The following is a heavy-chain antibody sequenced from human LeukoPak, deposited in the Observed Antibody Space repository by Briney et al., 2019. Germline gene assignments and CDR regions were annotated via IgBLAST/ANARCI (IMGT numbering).Heavy chain of an antibody. CDR2: IYYSGST. V-gene: IGHV4-39*07. CDR1: GGSISSSSYY. Sequence: SETLSLTCTVSGGSISSSSYYWGWIRQPPGKGLEWIGSIYYSGSTYYNPSLKSRVTISVDTSKNQFSLKLSSVTAADTAVYYCASLNYYYYYMDVWGKGTTVTVSS. J-gene: IGHJ6*03. CDR3: ASLNYYYYYMDV.